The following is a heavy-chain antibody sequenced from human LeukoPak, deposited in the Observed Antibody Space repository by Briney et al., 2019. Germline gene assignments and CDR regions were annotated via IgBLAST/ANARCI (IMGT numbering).Heavy chain of an antibody. D-gene: IGHD1-26*01. CDR3: ARVHLPYGGSYFYILRGGYFDY. Sequence: GGSLRLSCAASGFTFSSYSMNWVRQAPGKGLEWVSYISSSSSTIYYADSVKGRFTISRDNAKNSLYLQMNSLRAEDTAVYYCARVHLPYGGSYFYILRGGYFDYWGQGTLVTVSS. CDR1: GFTFSSYS. V-gene: IGHV3-48*04. CDR2: ISSSSSTI. J-gene: IGHJ4*02.